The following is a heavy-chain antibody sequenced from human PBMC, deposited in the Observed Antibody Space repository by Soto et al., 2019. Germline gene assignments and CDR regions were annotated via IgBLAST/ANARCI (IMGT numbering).Heavy chain of an antibody. Sequence: PGGSLRLSCAASGFTFSSYAMSWVRQAPGKGLEWVSAISGSGGSTYYADSVKGRFTISRDNSKNTLYLQMNSLRAEDTAVYYCAKEAFELTLTKNWFDPWGQGTLVTVSS. D-gene: IGHD3-10*01. J-gene: IGHJ5*02. CDR2: ISGSGGST. CDR3: AKEAFELTLTKNWFDP. V-gene: IGHV3-23*01. CDR1: GFTFSSYA.